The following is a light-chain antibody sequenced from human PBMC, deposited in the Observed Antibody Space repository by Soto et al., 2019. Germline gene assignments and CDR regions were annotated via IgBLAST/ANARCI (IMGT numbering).Light chain of an antibody. V-gene: IGKV1-5*01. CDR1: ESISHW. CDR2: DAS. CDR3: LQHNSYPYT. Sequence: DIQMTQSPATLSASVGDRVTITCRASESISHWLTWYQQKPGKAPKLLIYDASRLATGVPSRFGGSGSGTEFTLTISSLQPDDFATYDCLQHNSYPYTFGQGTKLAI. J-gene: IGKJ2*01.